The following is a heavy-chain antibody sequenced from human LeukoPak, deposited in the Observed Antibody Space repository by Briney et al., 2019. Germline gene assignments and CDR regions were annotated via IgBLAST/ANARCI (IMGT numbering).Heavy chain of an antibody. J-gene: IGHJ5*02. Sequence: SETLSLTCTVSGGSISSSSYYWGWIRQPPGKGLEWIGSIYYSGSTYYNPSLKSRVTISVDTSKNQFSLKLSSVTAADTAVYYCARAHRVGVPPINWFDPWGQGTLVTVSS. CDR2: IYYSGST. CDR1: GGSISSSSYY. V-gene: IGHV4-39*07. D-gene: IGHD1-26*01. CDR3: ARAHRVGVPPINWFDP.